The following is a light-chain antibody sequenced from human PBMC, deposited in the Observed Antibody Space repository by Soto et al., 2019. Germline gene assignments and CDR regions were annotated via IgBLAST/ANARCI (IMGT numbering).Light chain of an antibody. CDR3: QQYGSSPLA. J-gene: IGKJ1*01. Sequence: EIVLTQSPGTLSLSPGERATLSCRASQSVVSNYLAWYQQKPGQAPRLLIYGASSRATGIPDRFSGSGSRTDFTLTISRLEPEDFAVYYCQQYGSSPLAFGQGTKVEIK. V-gene: IGKV3-20*01. CDR1: QSVVSNY. CDR2: GAS.